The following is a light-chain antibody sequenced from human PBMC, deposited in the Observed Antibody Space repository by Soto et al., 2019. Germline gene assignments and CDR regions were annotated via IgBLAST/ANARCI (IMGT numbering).Light chain of an antibody. V-gene: IGKV3-15*01. CDR3: QQYNNWPPPT. CDR2: GAS. Sequence: EIVMTQSPATLSRSPGERATLSCRASQSVSSNLAWYQQKPGQAPRLLIYGASTRATGIPARFSGSGSGTEFTLTISSLQSEDFAVYYCQQYNNWPPPTFGQGTKLEI. CDR1: QSVSSN. J-gene: IGKJ2*01.